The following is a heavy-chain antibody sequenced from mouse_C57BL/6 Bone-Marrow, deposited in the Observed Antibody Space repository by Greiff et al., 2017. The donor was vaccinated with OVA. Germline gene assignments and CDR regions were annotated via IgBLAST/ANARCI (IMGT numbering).Heavy chain of an antibody. CDR1: GYTFTSYW. CDR2: IYPNSGST. D-gene: IGHD2-4*01. J-gene: IGHJ3*01. V-gene: IGHV1-64*01. CDR3: ARSLDYDGCLFAY. Sequence: VQLQQSGAELVKPGASVKLSCKASGYTFTSYWMHWVKQRPGQGLEWIGMIYPNSGSTNYNEKFNSKATLTVDKSSSTAYMQLSSLTSEDSAVYYCARSLDYDGCLFAYWCQGTLVTVSA.